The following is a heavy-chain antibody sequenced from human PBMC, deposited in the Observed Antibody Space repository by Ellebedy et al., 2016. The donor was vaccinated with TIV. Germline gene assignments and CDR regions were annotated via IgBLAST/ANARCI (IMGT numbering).Heavy chain of an antibody. V-gene: IGHV3-23*01. Sequence: GESLKISCAASGFTFSNYAMRWVRQAPGKGLEWVSGISGGGATTYYADSVKGRFTNSRDNSKNTMYLPMNSLRAEDTAVYYCARGQSNLYDWGQGTLVTVSS. CDR3: ARGQSNLYD. D-gene: IGHD2-8*01. J-gene: IGHJ4*02. CDR2: ISGGGATT. CDR1: GFTFSNYA.